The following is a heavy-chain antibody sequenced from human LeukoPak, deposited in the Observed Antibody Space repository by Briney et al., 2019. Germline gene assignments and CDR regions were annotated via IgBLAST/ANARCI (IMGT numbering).Heavy chain of an antibody. CDR1: GFTFSSYS. D-gene: IGHD6-13*01. CDR2: ISSSSSYI. Sequence: GGSLRLSCAASGFTFSSYSMNWVRQAPGKGLEWVSSISSSSSYIYYADSVKGRFTISRDNAKNSLYLQMNGLRAEDTAVYYCARVSQVLAAADYWGQGTLVTVSS. CDR3: ARVSQVLAAADY. V-gene: IGHV3-21*01. J-gene: IGHJ4*02.